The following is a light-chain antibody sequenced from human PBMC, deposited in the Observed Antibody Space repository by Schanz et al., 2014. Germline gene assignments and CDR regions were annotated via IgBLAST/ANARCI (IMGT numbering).Light chain of an antibody. CDR1: SSDVGGYNY. V-gene: IGLV2-14*03. Sequence: QSALTQPASVSGSPGQSITISCTGSSSDVGGYNYVSWFQHHPGKAPKLLIYDVSDRPSGVSNRFSGSKSGNTASLTISGLQAEDEADYYCSSFTSKNTWVFGGGTKLTVL. CDR2: DVS. J-gene: IGLJ3*02. CDR3: SSFTSKNTWV.